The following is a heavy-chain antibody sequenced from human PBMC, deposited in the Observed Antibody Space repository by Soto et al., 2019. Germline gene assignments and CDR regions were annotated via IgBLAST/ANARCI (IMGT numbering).Heavy chain of an antibody. CDR2: ISAYNGNT. Sequence: ASVKVSCKASGYTFTGYGISWVRQAPGQGLEWMGWISAYNGNTNYAQKLQGRVTMTTDTSTSTAYMELRSLRSDDTAVYYCARGDSAAAGTYGWFDPWGQGTLVTVSS. CDR3: ARGDSAAAGTYGWFDP. V-gene: IGHV1-18*01. D-gene: IGHD6-13*01. J-gene: IGHJ5*02. CDR1: GYTFTGYG.